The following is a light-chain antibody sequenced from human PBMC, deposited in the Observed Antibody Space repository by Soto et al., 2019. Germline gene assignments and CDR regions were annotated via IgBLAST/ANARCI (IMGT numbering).Light chain of an antibody. CDR2: QDS. CDR1: KLGDKY. J-gene: IGLJ2*01. CDR3: QAWDSSSVV. Sequence: YELTQPPSVSVSPGQTASITCSGDKLGDKYACWYQQKPGQPPVLVIYQDSKRPSGIPERFSGSNSGNTATLTISGTQAMDEADYYCQAWDSSSVVFGGGTKLTVL. V-gene: IGLV3-1*01.